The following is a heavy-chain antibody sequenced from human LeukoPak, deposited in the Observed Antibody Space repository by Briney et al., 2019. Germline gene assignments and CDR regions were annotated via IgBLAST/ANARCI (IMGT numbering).Heavy chain of an antibody. V-gene: IGHV3-48*03. CDR2: ISSSGSTG. CDR1: EFTFSSYE. Sequence: GSLRLSCAASEFTFSSYEMNWVRQAPGKGREWVSYISSSGSTGYYAKSGKGRFTISRDNAKTSLYLQMNSLRAENTAVYYCARSRGYSYGYSANYWGQRTLVTVSS. CDR3: ARSRGYSYGYSANY. J-gene: IGHJ4*02. D-gene: IGHD5-18*01.